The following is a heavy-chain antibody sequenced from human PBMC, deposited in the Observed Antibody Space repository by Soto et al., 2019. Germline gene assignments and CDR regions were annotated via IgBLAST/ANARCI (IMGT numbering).Heavy chain of an antibody. D-gene: IGHD3-9*01. J-gene: IGHJ4*02. CDR2: AYWDDDK. Sequence: ITLKASGPPLVKPTQTLTLTCSFSGFSLTANGVGVGWVRQPPRLALEWLATAYWDDDKHYSASLRSRLSITQDTSKCQVVLTMTNMDPVDTGTYYCATLTGSHWCQGALVTVSS. CDR1: GFSLTANGVG. CDR3: ATLTGSH. V-gene: IGHV2-5*02.